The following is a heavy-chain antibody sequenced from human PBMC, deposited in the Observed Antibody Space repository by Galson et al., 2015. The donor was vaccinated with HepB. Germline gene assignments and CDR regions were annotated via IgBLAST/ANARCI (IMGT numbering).Heavy chain of an antibody. CDR1: GFTFSSYG. V-gene: IGHV3-33*01. CDR2: IWYDGSNK. J-gene: IGHJ6*02. Sequence: SLRLSCAASGFTFSSYGMHWVRQAPGKGLEWVAVIWYDGSNKYYADSVKGRFTISRDNSKNTLYLQMNSLRAEDTAVYYCARESGPDYDFWSGYSYPSYYYYGMDVWGQGTTVTVSS. D-gene: IGHD3-3*01. CDR3: ARESGPDYDFWSGYSYPSYYYYGMDV.